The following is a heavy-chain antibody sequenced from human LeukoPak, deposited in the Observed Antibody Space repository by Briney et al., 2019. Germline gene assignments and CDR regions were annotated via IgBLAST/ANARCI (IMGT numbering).Heavy chain of an antibody. CDR2: INPNSGGT. Sequence: ASVKVSCKASGYTFTSYYMHWVRQAPGQGLEWMGWINPNSGGTNYAQKFQGRVTMTRDTSISTAYMELSRLRSDDTAVYYCARVFPIAVAGTEFDYWGQGTLVTVSS. V-gene: IGHV1-2*02. D-gene: IGHD6-19*01. CDR3: ARVFPIAVAGTEFDY. CDR1: GYTFTSYY. J-gene: IGHJ4*02.